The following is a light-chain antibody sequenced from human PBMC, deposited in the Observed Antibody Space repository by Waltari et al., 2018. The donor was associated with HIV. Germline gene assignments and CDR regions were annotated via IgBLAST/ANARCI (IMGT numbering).Light chain of an antibody. CDR3: QQYNNLPRT. J-gene: IGKJ2*02. V-gene: IGKV1-33*01. Sequence: DIQMTQSPSSLSASVGDRVTITCQASQDINKYLNWNQQKSGKAPKLLIYDASNLETGVPSRFSGSGSGTDFTFTISSLQPEDIATYYCQQYNNLPRTFGQGTKLEI. CDR2: DAS. CDR1: QDINKY.